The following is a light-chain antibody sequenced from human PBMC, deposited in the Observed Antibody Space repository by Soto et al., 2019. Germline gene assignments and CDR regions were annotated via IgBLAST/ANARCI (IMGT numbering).Light chain of an antibody. CDR3: PQYYYTPYS. CDR2: WAS. J-gene: IGKJ2*03. V-gene: IGKV4-1*01. CDR1: QSLLYSSNNKNS. Sequence: DIVMTQSPDSLPVSLGERATINCKSIQSLLYSSNNKNSLAWYQQKPGQPPKLLIFWASTRESGGPDRFSGSGSGTDFTLTISRLQAEDVAVYYCPQYYYTPYSFGQGNKLEIK.